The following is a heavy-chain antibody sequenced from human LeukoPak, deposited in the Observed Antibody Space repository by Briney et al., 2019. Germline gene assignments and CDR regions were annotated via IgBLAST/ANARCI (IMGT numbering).Heavy chain of an antibody. J-gene: IGHJ4*02. V-gene: IGHV3-48*03. CDR3: AKGQQLVLADFDY. CDR1: GFTLSSYE. D-gene: IGHD6-13*01. CDR2: ISSSGSTI. Sequence: GGSLRLSCAASGFTLSSYEMNWVRQAPGKGLEWVSYISSSGSTIYYADSVKGRFTISRDNAKNSLYLQMNSLRAEDTAVYYCAKGQQLVLADFDYWGQGTLVTVSS.